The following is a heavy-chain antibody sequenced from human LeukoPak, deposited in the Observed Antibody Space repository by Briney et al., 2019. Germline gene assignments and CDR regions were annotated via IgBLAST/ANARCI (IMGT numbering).Heavy chain of an antibody. Sequence: SETLSLTCTVSAGSISSYYWSWIRQPPGKGLEWIGYIYYSGSTNYNPSLKSRVTISVDTSKNQFSLKLSSVTAADTAVYYCARADSGSYGPVDYWGQGTLVTVSS. CDR2: IYYSGST. CDR1: AGSISSYY. CDR3: ARADSGSYGPVDY. V-gene: IGHV4-59*01. D-gene: IGHD1-26*01. J-gene: IGHJ4*02.